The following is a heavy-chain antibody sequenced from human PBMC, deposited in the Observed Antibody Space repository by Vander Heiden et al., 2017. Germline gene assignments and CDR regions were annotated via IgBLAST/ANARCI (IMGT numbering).Heavy chain of an antibody. CDR2: IIPIVGTA. CDR3: AKEVVVAATPVHYYYYGMDV. J-gene: IGHJ6*02. CDR1: GGTFSSYA. Sequence: QVQLVQSGAEVKKPGSSVKVSCKASGGTFSSYAISWVRQAPGQGLEWMGGIIPIVGTANYAQKFQGRVTITADESTSTAYMELSSLRSEDTAVYYCAKEVVVAATPVHYYYYGMDVWGQGTTVTVSS. V-gene: IGHV1-69*01. D-gene: IGHD2-15*01.